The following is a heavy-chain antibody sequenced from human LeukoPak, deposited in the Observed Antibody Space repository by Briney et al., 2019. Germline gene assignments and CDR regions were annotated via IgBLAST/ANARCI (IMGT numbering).Heavy chain of an antibody. D-gene: IGHD6-13*01. CDR2: ISSSSSTI. J-gene: IGHJ4*02. CDR3: ARVVYSSSWPRVDY. V-gene: IGHV3-48*01. CDR1: GFTFSSYS. Sequence: GGSLRLSCAASGFTFSSYSMNWVRQAPGKGLEWVSYISSSSSTIYYADSVKGRFTISRDNAKNSLYLQMNSLRAEDTAVYYCARVVYSSSWPRVDYWGQGTLVTVSS.